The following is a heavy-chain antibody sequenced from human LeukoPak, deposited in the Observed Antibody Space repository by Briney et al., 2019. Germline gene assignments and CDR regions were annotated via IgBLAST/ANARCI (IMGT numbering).Heavy chain of an antibody. D-gene: IGHD2-2*01. CDR3: ARVCSSTSCYLLFDP. J-gene: IGHJ5*02. V-gene: IGHV1-18*01. Sequence: ASVKVSCKASGYTFTSYGISWVRQAPGQGLEWMGWISAYNGNTNYAQKLQGRVTMTTDTSTSTAYMELRSLRSGDTAVYYCARVCSSTSCYLLFDPWGQGTLVTVSS. CDR1: GYTFTSYG. CDR2: ISAYNGNT.